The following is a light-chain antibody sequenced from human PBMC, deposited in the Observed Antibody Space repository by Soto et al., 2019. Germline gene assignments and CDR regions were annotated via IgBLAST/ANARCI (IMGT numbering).Light chain of an antibody. CDR3: QQYNDWPLT. V-gene: IGKV3-15*01. Sequence: EIALTQSPGPLSLSPGERATLSCRASQSVSSNLAWYQQKPGQAPSLLIYGAFTRATGIPARFSGTGSGTEFTLTISSLQSEDVALYYCQQYNDWPLTFGQGTKVDI. J-gene: IGKJ1*01. CDR2: GAF. CDR1: QSVSSN.